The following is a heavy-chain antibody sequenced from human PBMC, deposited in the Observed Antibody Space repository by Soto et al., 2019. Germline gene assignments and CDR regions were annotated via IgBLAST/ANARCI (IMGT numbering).Heavy chain of an antibody. CDR2: ISGYNGDT. CDR1: GYTFSRYG. Sequence: QGQLVQSGPEVKKPGASVKVSCKTSGYTFSRYGISWVRQAPGQGLEWMGWISGYNGDTNYAQKVQGRVTMTIDTSTYTAYMELTSLTSDDTAIYYCAKNGQPPYYYYGMDVW. J-gene: IGHJ6*01. D-gene: IGHD2-8*01. V-gene: IGHV1-18*01. CDR3: AKNGQPPYYYYGMDV.